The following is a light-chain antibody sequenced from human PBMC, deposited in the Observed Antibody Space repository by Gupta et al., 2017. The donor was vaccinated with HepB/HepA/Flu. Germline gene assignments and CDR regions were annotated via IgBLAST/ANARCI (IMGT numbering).Light chain of an antibody. J-gene: IGLJ3*02. V-gene: IGLV3-21*04. Sequence: SYVLTQPPSVSVAPGTTARITRGGNNIGSKSVHWYQQKPGQAPVLVIYYDSDRPSGIPERFSASNSGNTATLTISRVEAGDEADYYCQVWDSTSDHPGVFGGGTKLTVL. CDR1: NIGSKS. CDR2: YDS. CDR3: QVWDSTSDHPGV.